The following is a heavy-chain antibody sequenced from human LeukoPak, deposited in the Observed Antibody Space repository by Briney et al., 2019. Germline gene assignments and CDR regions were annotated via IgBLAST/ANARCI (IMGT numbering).Heavy chain of an antibody. D-gene: IGHD6-6*01. V-gene: IGHV3-74*01. CDR1: GFTLSSYW. CDR3: ARVAIAARPQVIDY. Sequence: PGGSLRLSCAASGFTLSSYWMHWVRQAPGKGLVWVSRINSDGSSTSYADSVKGRFTISRDNAKNTLYLQMNSLRAEDTAVYYCARVAIAARPQVIDYWGQGTLVTVSS. CDR2: INSDGSST. J-gene: IGHJ4*02.